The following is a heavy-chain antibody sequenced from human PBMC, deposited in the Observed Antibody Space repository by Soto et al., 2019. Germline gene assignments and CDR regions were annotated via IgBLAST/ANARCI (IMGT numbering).Heavy chain of an antibody. V-gene: IGHV3-11*01. CDR3: ARVHDDYGDY. CDR1: GFTFSDHY. J-gene: IGHJ4*02. Sequence: GGSLRLSCAASGFTFSDHYMDWVRQAPGKGLEWVSYISSSGNTIYYADSVKGRFTISRDNAKNSLYLQMNSLRAEDTAVYYCARVHDDYGDYWGQGTLVTVSS. CDR2: ISSSGNTI. D-gene: IGHD3-16*01.